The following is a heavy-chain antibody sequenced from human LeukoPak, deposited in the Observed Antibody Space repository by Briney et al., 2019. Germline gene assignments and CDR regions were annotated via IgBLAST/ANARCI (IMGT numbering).Heavy chain of an antibody. D-gene: IGHD1-1*01. J-gene: IGHJ6*03. CDR1: GGSLSDYY. CDR2: INHSGST. Sequence: SETLSLTCAVYGGSLSDYYWSWIRQPPGKGLEWIGEINHSGSTNYNPSLKSRVTISLDTSKNQFSLKLSSVTAADTAVYYCASQVRLERRYYYYYMDVWDKGTTVTVSS. CDR3: ASQVRLERRYYYYYMDV. V-gene: IGHV4-34*01.